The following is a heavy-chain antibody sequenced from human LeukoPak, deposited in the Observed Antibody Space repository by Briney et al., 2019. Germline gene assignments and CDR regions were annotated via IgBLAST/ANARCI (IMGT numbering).Heavy chain of an antibody. V-gene: IGHV4-59*01. CDR2: ISYSWIT. J-gene: IGHJ4*02. Sequence: SETLSLTCTVSGGSLSGYYWSWIRQPPGKGLEWLGYISYSWITNYNPSLKSRVTISVDTSKNQFSLKLTSVTAADTAVYYCARGDGYNPLWGQGTLVTVSS. CDR3: ARGDGYNPL. D-gene: IGHD5-24*01. CDR1: GGSLSGYY.